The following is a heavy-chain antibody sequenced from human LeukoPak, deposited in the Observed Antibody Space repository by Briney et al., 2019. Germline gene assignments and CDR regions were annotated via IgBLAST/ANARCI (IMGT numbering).Heavy chain of an antibody. CDR3: ARGGPVGVDY. V-gene: IGHV4-61*01. CDR1: GGSVSSGSYY. CDR2: IYYSGST. D-gene: IGHD3-10*01. J-gene: IGHJ4*02. Sequence: SETLSLTCTVSGGSVSSGSYYWSWIRQPPGKGLEWIGYIYYSGSTNCNPSLKSRVTISLDTSKNKFSLRLNSVTAADTAVYYCARGGPVGVDYWGQGTLVTVSS.